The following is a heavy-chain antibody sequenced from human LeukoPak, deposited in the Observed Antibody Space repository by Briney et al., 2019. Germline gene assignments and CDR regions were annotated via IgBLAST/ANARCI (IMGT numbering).Heavy chain of an antibody. CDR1: GDPLPELS. V-gene: IGHV1-24*01. D-gene: IGHD1-26*01. J-gene: IGHJ4*02. Sequence: ASVKVSCKVSGDPLPELSTHWVRQAPGKGLEWMGGLDPESGEIIYAQKFQGRVTMTEDTSTDTAYMELRSLRSEDTAVYYCATGGQWDLLVYWGQGTLVTVSS. CDR2: LDPESGEI. CDR3: ATGGQWDLLVY.